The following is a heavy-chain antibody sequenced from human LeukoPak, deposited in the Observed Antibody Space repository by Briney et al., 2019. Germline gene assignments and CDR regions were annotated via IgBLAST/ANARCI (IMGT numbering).Heavy chain of an antibody. CDR1: GFTFSSYS. CDR2: ISSRSSTI. CDR3: ARRPNYYGSGSYHHFDY. V-gene: IGHV3-48*01. J-gene: IGHJ4*02. Sequence: PGGSLRLSCAASGFTFSSYSMNWVRQAPGKGLEWVSYISSRSSTIYYADSVKGRFTISRDNAKNSLYLQMNSLRAEDTAVYYCARRPNYYGSGSYHHFDYWGQGTLVTVSS. D-gene: IGHD3-10*01.